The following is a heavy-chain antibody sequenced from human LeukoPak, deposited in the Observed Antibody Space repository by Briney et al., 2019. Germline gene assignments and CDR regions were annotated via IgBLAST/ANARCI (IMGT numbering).Heavy chain of an antibody. V-gene: IGHV1-18*01. Sequence: ASVKVSCKASGYTFTSYGISWVRQAPGQGLEWMGWISAYNGNTNYAQKLQGRVTMTTDTSTSTAYMELRSLRSDDTAVYYCARVELRYFDWSSYYYYYMDVWGKGTTVTISS. CDR3: ARVELRYFDWSSYYYYYMDV. D-gene: IGHD3-9*01. CDR1: GYTFTSYG. CDR2: ISAYNGNT. J-gene: IGHJ6*03.